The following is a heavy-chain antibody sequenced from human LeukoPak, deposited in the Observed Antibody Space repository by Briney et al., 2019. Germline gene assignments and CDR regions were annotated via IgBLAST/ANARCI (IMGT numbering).Heavy chain of an antibody. CDR1: GGTFSSYA. Sequence: ASVKASCKASGGTFSSYAISWVRQAPGQGLELMGGIIPIFGTANYAQKFQGRVTITTDESTSIAYMELSSLRSEDTAVYYCAYASVVRGVMGSDYWGQGTLVTVSS. CDR3: AYASVVRGVMGSDY. J-gene: IGHJ4*02. V-gene: IGHV1-69*05. D-gene: IGHD3-10*01. CDR2: IIPIFGTA.